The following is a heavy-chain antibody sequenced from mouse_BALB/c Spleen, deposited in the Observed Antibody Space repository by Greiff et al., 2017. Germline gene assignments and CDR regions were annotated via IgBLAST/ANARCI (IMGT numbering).Heavy chain of an antibody. CDR1: GFTFSNYW. V-gene: IGHV6-6*02. J-gene: IGHJ3*01. Sequence: EVKLVESGGGLVQPGGSMKLSCVASGFTFSNYWMNWVRQSPEKGLEWVAEIRLKSNNYATHYAESVKGRFTISRDDSKSSVYLQMNNLRAEDTGIYYCTRDTTGFAYWGQGTLVTVSA. D-gene: IGHD2-12*01. CDR3: TRDTTGFAY. CDR2: IRLKSNNYAT.